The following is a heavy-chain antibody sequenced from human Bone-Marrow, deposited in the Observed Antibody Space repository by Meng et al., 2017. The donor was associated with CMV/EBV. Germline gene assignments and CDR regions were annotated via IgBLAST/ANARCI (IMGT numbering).Heavy chain of an antibody. CDR1: GGTFNYYA. Sequence: SVKVSCKASGGTFNYYAINWVRQAPGQGLEWMGGIIPILDIVNYAQKFQGRVTITADTSRGTAYMELNSLRSEDTAVYYCARDQTDSTSSKDDWGQGTLVTVSS. V-gene: IGHV1-69*10. J-gene: IGHJ4*02. CDR3: ARDQTDSTSSKDD. D-gene: IGHD6-6*01. CDR2: IIPILDIV.